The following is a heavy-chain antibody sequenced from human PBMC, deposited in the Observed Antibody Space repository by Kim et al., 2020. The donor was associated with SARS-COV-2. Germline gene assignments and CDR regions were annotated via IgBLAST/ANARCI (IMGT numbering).Heavy chain of an antibody. D-gene: IGHD2-2*01. CDR3: AKDMCESSSCSSYYYYYMDV. J-gene: IGHJ6*02. Sequence: SETLSLTCTVSGGSISSNYWSWIRQSAGRGLEWIGRIYSSGSTNYNPSLKSRATMSVDTSKNQLSLKLTSVTAADTAAYYCAKDMCESSSCSSYYYYYMDVWGQGTTVTVSS. CDR1: GGSISSNY. CDR2: IYSSGST. V-gene: IGHV4-4*07.